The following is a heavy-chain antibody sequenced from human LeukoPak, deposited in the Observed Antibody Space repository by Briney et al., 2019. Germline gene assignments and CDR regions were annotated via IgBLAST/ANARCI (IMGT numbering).Heavy chain of an antibody. V-gene: IGHV1-46*01. CDR3: ASVTSSGWYDS. J-gene: IGHJ5*01. D-gene: IGHD6-19*01. CDR2: INPSGGST. Sequence: GASAKVSCKASGYTLTSYYMHWVRQAPGQGLEWMGIINPSGGSTSHAQKFQGGVTMTRDTSTSTVYMELSSLRSEDTAVYYCASVTSSGWYDSWGQGTLVTVSS. CDR1: GYTLTSYY.